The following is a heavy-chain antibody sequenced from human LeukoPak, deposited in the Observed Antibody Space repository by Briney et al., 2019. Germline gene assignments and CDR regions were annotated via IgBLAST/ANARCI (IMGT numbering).Heavy chain of an antibody. CDR3: ARFRRREGSLDY. CDR2: IYYSGST. Sequence: PSETLSLTCTVSGGSISSYHWSWIRQPPGKGLEWIGYIYYSGSTNYNPSLKSRVTISVDTSKNQFSLKLSSVTAADTAVYYCARFRRREGSLDYWGQGTLVTVSS. V-gene: IGHV4-59*01. D-gene: IGHD2-15*01. J-gene: IGHJ4*02. CDR1: GGSISSYH.